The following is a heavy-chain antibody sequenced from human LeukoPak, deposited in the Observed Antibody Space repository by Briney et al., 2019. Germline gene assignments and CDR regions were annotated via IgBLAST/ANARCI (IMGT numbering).Heavy chain of an antibody. CDR2: IYYSGST. CDR3: ARGGDTAMVTAFDY. CDR1: GGSISGYY. J-gene: IGHJ4*02. Sequence: PSETLSLTCTVSGGSISGYYWSWIRQPPGKGLEWIGYIYYSGSTNYNPSLKSRVTISVDTSKNQFSLKLSSVTAADTAVYYCARGGDTAMVTAFDYWGQGTLVTVSS. V-gene: IGHV4-59*01. D-gene: IGHD5-18*01.